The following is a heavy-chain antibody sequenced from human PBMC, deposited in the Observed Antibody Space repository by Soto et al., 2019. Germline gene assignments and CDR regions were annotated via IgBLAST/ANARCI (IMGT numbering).Heavy chain of an antibody. CDR1: GGSFSGYY. V-gene: IGHV4-34*01. CDR3: ASWEGNNWFDP. CDR2: INHSGST. D-gene: IGHD1-26*01. J-gene: IGHJ5*02. Sequence: PSETLSLTCAVYGGSFSGYYWSWIRQPPGKGLEWIGEINHSGSTNYNPSLKSRVTISVDTSKNQFSLKLSSVTAADTAVYYCASWEGNNWFDPWGQGTPVTVSS.